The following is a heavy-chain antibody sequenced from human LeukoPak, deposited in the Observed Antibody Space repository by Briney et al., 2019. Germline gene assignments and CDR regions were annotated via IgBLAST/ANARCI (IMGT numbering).Heavy chain of an antibody. Sequence: GAVNVSCKASGYTFTSYGISWVRQAPGQGREWMGWISAYNGNTNYAQKLQGRVTMTTDTSTSTAYMELMSLRSDDPAVYYCARHVPKTYYYDSSGFFFDYWGQGTLVTVSA. J-gene: IGHJ4*02. D-gene: IGHD3-22*01. V-gene: IGHV1-18*01. CDR3: ARHVPKTYYYDSSGFFFDY. CDR1: GYTFTSYG. CDR2: ISAYNGNT.